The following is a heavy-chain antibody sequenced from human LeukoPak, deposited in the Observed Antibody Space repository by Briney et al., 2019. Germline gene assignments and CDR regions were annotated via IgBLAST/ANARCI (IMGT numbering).Heavy chain of an antibody. J-gene: IGHJ4*02. V-gene: IGHV3-23*01. CDR1: GFTFSSFA. D-gene: IGHD1-14*01. CDR3: AKESPYTSPRNYYFDY. Sequence: GGSLRLSCAASGFTFSSFAMSWVRQAPGKGLEWVSAISQSSTATYYGDSVKGRSSISRDDSKYTVYLQINSLRADDTAIYYCAKESPYTSPRNYYFDYWGQGTLVTVSS. CDR2: ISQSSTAT.